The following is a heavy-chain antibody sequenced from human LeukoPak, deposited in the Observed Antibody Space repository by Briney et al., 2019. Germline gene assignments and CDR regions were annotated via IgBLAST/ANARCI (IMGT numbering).Heavy chain of an antibody. Sequence: GGSLRLSCAASGFAFSSYAMSWVRQAPGKGLEWVSTISGSGVSTYYADSVKGRFTISRDNSKNTLYLQMNSLRVDDTAMYYCAKDRPAHYYGSGSYYIADYFDYWGQGTLVTVSS. CDR2: ISGSGVST. CDR1: GFAFSSYA. D-gene: IGHD3-10*01. J-gene: IGHJ4*02. CDR3: AKDRPAHYYGSGSYYIADYFDY. V-gene: IGHV3-23*01.